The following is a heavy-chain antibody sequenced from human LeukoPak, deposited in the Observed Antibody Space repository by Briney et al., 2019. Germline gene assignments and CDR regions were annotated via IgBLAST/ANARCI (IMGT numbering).Heavy chain of an antibody. CDR1: GYTFTGYY. CDR2: INPNSGGT. J-gene: IGHJ4*02. Sequence: ASVKVSCKASGYTFTGYYMHWVRQAPGQGLGWMGWINPNSGGTNYAQKFQGRVTMTRDTSISTAYMELSRLRSDDTAVYYCARVGTMYSSSWYYFDYWGQGTLVTVSS. D-gene: IGHD6-13*01. V-gene: IGHV1-2*02. CDR3: ARVGTMYSSSWYYFDY.